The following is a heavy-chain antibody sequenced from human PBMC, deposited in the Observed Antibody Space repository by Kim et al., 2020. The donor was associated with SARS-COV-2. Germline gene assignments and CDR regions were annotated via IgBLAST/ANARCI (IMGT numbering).Heavy chain of an antibody. J-gene: IGHJ5*02. V-gene: IGHV1-18*01. D-gene: IGHD6-19*01. CDR3: ARDWRSSGWKAHWFDP. Sequence: KLQGRVTMTTDTSTSTAYMELRSLRSDDTAVYYCARDWRSSGWKAHWFDPWGQGTLVTVSS.